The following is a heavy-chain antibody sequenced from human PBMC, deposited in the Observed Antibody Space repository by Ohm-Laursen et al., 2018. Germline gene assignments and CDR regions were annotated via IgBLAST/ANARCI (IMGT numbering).Heavy chain of an antibody. J-gene: IGHJ4*02. V-gene: IGHV3-23*01. CDR2: ISGSGGST. D-gene: IGHD3-3*01. CDR1: GFTFSSYA. CDR3: AKDMGGLRFLEWVYYFDY. Sequence: SLRLSCAASGFTFSSYAMSWVRQAPGKGLEWVSAISGSGGSTYYADSVKGRFTISRDNSKNTLYLQMNSLRAEDTAVYYCAKDMGGLRFLEWVYYFDYWGQGTLVTVSS.